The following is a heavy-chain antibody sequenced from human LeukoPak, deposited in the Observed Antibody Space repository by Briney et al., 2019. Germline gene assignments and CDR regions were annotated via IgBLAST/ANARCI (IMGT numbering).Heavy chain of an antibody. CDR3: ARTYGDYDDAFDV. CDR1: GGSISSSTYY. J-gene: IGHJ3*01. V-gene: IGHV4-39*01. Sequence: SETLSLTCTVSGGSISSSTYYWGWIRQPPGKGLEWIGSIYYSGSTYNNPSLKSRVTIFVDTSKNQFSLKLSSVTATDTAVYYCARTYGDYDDAFDVWGQGTMVTISS. CDR2: IYYSGST. D-gene: IGHD4-17*01.